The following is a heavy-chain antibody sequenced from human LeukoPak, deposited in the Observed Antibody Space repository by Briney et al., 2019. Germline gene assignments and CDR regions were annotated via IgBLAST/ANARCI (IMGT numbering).Heavy chain of an antibody. V-gene: IGHV5-51*01. CDR2: IYPGDSDT. CDR1: GYSFTTYW. Sequence: GESLKISCRGSGYSFTTYWIGWVRQMPGKGLEWMGIIYPGDSDTRYSPSFQGQVTMSADKSINTAYLQWSSLKASDTAMYYRATSAPAVAGPGWFDPWGQGTLVTVSS. D-gene: IGHD6-19*01. CDR3: ATSAPAVAGPGWFDP. J-gene: IGHJ5*02.